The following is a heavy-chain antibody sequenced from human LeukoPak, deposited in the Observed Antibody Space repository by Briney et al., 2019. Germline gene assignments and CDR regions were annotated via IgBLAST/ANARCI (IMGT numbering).Heavy chain of an antibody. Sequence: KSSETLSLTCAVSGGSISRYYWSWIRQPPGKGLEWMGYIYFSGSTDCNPSLKSRVTISVDTSKNQFSLKLSSVTAADTAVYYCARSEYSSSSGHFDYWGQGTLVTVSS. CDR1: GGSISRYY. V-gene: IGHV4-59*08. D-gene: IGHD6-6*01. CDR2: IYFSGST. J-gene: IGHJ4*02. CDR3: ARSEYSSSSGHFDY.